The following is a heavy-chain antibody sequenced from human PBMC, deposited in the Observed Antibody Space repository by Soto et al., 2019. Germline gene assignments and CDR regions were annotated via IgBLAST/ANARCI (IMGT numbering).Heavy chain of an antibody. J-gene: IGHJ4*02. CDR2: IYYSGST. CDR1: GGSISSSSYY. D-gene: IGHD1-26*01. V-gene: IGHV4-39*01. Sequence: PSETLSLTCTVSGGSISSSSYYWGWIRQPPGKGLEWIGSIYYSGSTYYNPSLKSRVTISVDTSKNQFSLKLSSVTAADTAVYYCARSTLVGAIPFDYWGQGTLVTVYS. CDR3: ARSTLVGAIPFDY.